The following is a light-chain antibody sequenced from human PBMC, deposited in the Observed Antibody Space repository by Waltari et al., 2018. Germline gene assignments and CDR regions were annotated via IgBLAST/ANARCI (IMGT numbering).Light chain of an antibody. J-gene: IGKJ2*01. Sequence: EIVMTQSPATLSVSPGEGATLSCTASQSVSSNLAWYQHKPAQAPRLLIFGASRRASGIPARFSGSGSGTEFTLTISSLQSEDFALYYCQQYHDWPPYTFGQGTKLEIK. CDR2: GAS. V-gene: IGKV3-15*01. CDR3: QQYHDWPPYT. CDR1: QSVSSN.